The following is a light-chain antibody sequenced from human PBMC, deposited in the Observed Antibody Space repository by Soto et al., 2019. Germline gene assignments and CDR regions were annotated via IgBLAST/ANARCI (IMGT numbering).Light chain of an antibody. CDR2: GAS. CDR1: QSVSSS. Sequence: EIVMTQSPATLSVSPGERATLSCRASQSVSSSLAWYQQKPGQAPRLLIYGASTRATGIPARFSGSGSGTEFTLTINSLQSEDFAVYYWQQYNDWWTFGQGTKVEIK. CDR3: QQYNDWWT. J-gene: IGKJ1*01. V-gene: IGKV3-15*01.